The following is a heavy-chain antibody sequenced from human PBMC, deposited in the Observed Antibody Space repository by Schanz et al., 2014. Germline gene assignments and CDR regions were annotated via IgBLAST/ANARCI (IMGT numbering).Heavy chain of an antibody. V-gene: IGHV1-18*01. CDR1: GYIFINSG. CDR2: ISVYNHNK. D-gene: IGHD3-9*01. Sequence: QVQVVQSGAELKKPGATVKVSCKASGYIFINSGISWVRQAPGQGLEWMGWISVYNHNKEYDQKFQGRVTMTTDTSTSTVYMELRSLRSDDTAVYYCARDAADFYDILTEEDYWGQGTLVTVSS. J-gene: IGHJ4*02. CDR3: ARDAADFYDILTEEDY.